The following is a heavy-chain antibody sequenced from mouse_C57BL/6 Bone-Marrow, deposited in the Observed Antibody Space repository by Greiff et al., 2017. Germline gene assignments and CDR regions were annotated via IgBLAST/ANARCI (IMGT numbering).Heavy chain of an antibody. J-gene: IGHJ2*01. D-gene: IGHD2-13*01. CDR2: INPYNGGT. CDR1: GYTFTDYY. V-gene: IGHV1-19*01. Sequence: EVQLQQSGPVLVKPGASVKMSCKASGYTFTDYYMNWVKQSNGKSLEWIGVINPYNGGTSYNQKFKGKATLTVDKSSSTAYMELNSLTSEDSAVYYCARGLTGLDYWGQGTTLTVSS. CDR3: ARGLTGLDY.